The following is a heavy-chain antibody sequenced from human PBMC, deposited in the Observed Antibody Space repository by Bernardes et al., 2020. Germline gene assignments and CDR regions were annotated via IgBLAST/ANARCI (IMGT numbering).Heavy chain of an antibody. CDR3: ARDRGNWNDAGGVSVD. Sequence: GGSLRLSCAASGFTVSSNYMSWVRQAPGKGLEWVSVIYSGGSTYYADSVKGRFTISRDNSKNTLYLQMNSLRAEDTAVYYCARDRGNWNDAGGVSVDWGQGTLVTVSS. J-gene: IGHJ4*02. V-gene: IGHV3-53*01. CDR2: IYSGGST. D-gene: IGHD1-1*01. CDR1: GFTVSSNY.